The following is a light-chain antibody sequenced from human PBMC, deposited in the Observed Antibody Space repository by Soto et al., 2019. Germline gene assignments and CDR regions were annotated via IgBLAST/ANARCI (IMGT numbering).Light chain of an antibody. V-gene: IGLV2-11*01. J-gene: IGLJ2*01. CDR2: DVT. CDR3: CSYEDIYTFWI. Sequence: QSALTQPRSVSASPGQSVTISCTGTSSDVGGYNFVSWYQQYSGKAPKLLIYDVTKRPSGVPDRFSGSKSGNTASLTISGPQAEHEADYYCCSYEDIYTFWIFGGGTKLTVL. CDR1: SSDVGGYNF.